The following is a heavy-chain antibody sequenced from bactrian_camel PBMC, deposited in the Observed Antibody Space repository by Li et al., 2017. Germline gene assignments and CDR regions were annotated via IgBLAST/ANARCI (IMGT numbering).Heavy chain of an antibody. J-gene: IGHJ4*01. CDR3: VVDGPPKCFRVPPFSDY. V-gene: IGHV3S40*01. CDR2: IYVASSTT. Sequence: VQLVESGGGSVQAGGSLNLSCVASDYPWGNNCVGWFRQAPGKEREPVATIYVASSTTDYHDSVKGRFAISQDNTKSAVYLQMDNLQPEDTAVYHCVVDGPPKCFRVPPFSDYWGQGTQVTVS. D-gene: IGHD1*01. CDR1: DYPWGNNC.